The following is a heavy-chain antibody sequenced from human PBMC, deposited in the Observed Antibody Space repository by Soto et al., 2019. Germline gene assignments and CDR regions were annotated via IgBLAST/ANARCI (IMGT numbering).Heavy chain of an antibody. CDR2: IYYSGST. D-gene: IGHD3-10*01. CDR3: ASSGSRIMDV. CDR1: GGSISSYY. J-gene: IGHJ6*02. V-gene: IGHV4-59*01. Sequence: SETLSLTCTVSGGSISSYYWSWIRQPPGKGLEWIGYIYYSGSTNYNPSLKSRVTISVDTSKNQFSLKLSSVTAADTAVYYCASSGSRIMDVWGQGTTVTVSS.